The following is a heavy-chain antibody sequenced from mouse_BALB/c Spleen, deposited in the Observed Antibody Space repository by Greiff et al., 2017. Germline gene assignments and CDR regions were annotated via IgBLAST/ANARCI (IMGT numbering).Heavy chain of an antibody. CDR2: IWSGGST. CDR3: ARIYYYGSSYDAMDY. CDR1: GFSLTSYG. V-gene: IGHV2-2*02. Sequence: QVQLKESGPGLVQPSQSLSITCTVSGFSLTSYGLHWVRQSPGKGLEWLGVIWSGGSTDYNAAFISRLSISKDNSKSHVFFKMNSLQANDTAIYYCARIYYYGSSYDAMDYWGQGTSVTVSS. D-gene: IGHD1-1*01. J-gene: IGHJ4*01.